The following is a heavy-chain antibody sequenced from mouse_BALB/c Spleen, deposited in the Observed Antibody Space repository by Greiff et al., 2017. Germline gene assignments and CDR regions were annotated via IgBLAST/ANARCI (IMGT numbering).Heavy chain of an antibody. CDR2: ISSGGSYT. CDR1: GFTFSSYG. V-gene: IGHV5-6*01. D-gene: IGHD1-1*01. CDR3: ARHFFMTTNYAMDY. J-gene: IGHJ4*01. Sequence: EVQLVESGGDLVKPGGSLKLSCAASGFTFSSYGMSWVRQTPDKRLEWVATISSGGSYTYYPDSVKGRFTISRDNAKNTLYLQMSSLKSEDTAMYYCARHFFMTTNYAMDYWGQGTSVTVSS.